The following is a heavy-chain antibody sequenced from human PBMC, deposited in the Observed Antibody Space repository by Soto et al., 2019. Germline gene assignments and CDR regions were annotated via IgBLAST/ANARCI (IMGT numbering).Heavy chain of an antibody. Sequence: QITLKESGPTLVKPTQTLTLTCTFSGFSLSTSGVGVGWIRQPPGKALEWLALIYWDDDKRYSPSLKSRLTITKHTSRTQLLLTMTNMEPLETATYHSAHGRRMPLGARRHPQFFQHWGQGTLLTVSS. CDR1: GFSLSTSGVG. D-gene: IGHD3-16*01. J-gene: IGHJ1*01. CDR3: AHGRRMPLGARRHPQFFQH. CDR2: IYWDDDK. V-gene: IGHV2-5*02.